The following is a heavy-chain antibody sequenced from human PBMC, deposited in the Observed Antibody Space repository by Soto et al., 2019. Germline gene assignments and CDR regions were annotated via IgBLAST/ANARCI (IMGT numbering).Heavy chain of an antibody. D-gene: IGHD6-13*01. CDR1: GFTFSSYA. V-gene: IGHV3-23*01. CDR2: ISGSGGST. Sequence: EVQLLESGGGLVQPGGSLRLSCAASGFTFSSYAMNWVRQAPGKGLEWVSVISGSGGSTYYADSVKGRFTISRDNSKNTLYLQMNSLRAEDTAVYYCARRSSSWDVDYWGQGTLVTVSS. CDR3: ARRSSSWDVDY. J-gene: IGHJ4*02.